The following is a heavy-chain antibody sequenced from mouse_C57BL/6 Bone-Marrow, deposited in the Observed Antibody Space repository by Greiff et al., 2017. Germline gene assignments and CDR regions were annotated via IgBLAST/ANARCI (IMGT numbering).Heavy chain of an antibody. CDR3: TRGRYSWFAY. CDR2: IDPETGGT. CDR1: GYTFTDYE. V-gene: IGHV1-15*01. J-gene: IGHJ3*01. Sequence: VKLMESGAELVRPGASVTLSCKASGYTFTDYEMNWVKQTPVHGLEWIGAIDPETGGTAYNQKFKGKAILTADKSSSTAYMELRSLTSEDSAVYYCTRGRYSWFAYWGQGTLVTVSA.